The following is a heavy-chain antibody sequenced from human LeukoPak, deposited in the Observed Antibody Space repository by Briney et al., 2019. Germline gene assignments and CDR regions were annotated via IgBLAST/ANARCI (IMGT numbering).Heavy chain of an antibody. CDR3: ARRRPGYYDFWSGYQDY. CDR1: GGPITTGAYY. J-gene: IGHJ4*02. D-gene: IGHD3-3*01. CDR2: IYNDGDT. Sequence: SETLSLTCSVSGGPITTGAYYWVWVRQSPGKGLEWIGSIYNDGDTYYNPSFESRVTIAIETSKNQFSLRMTPVTAADTAMYYCARRRPGYYDFWSGYQDYWGQGTLVTVSS. V-gene: IGHV4-39*01.